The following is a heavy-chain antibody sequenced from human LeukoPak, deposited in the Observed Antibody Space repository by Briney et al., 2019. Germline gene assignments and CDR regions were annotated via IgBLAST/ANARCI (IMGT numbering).Heavy chain of an antibody. Sequence: GGSLRLSCAASGFTFSSYEMNWVRQAPGKGLEWVSYISSSGSTIYYADSVKGRFTISRDNAKNLLYLQMNSLRAEDTAVYYCARDVPRELLFDYWGQGTLVTVSS. CDR2: ISSSGSTI. D-gene: IGHD1-26*01. CDR3: ARDVPRELLFDY. CDR1: GFTFSSYE. V-gene: IGHV3-48*03. J-gene: IGHJ4*02.